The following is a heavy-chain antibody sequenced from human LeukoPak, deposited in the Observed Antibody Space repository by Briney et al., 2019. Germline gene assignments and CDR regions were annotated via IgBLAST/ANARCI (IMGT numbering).Heavy chain of an antibody. Sequence: ASVKVSCKASGYTFTSYGISWVRQAPGQGLEWMGWISAYDGNTNYAQKLPGRLTMTTDTSTSTAYMELRSLRSDDTAVYYCARDPTVTVTTPAGFDGMDVWGQGTTVTVSS. V-gene: IGHV1-18*01. D-gene: IGHD4-17*01. J-gene: IGHJ6*02. CDR1: GYTFTSYG. CDR2: ISAYDGNT. CDR3: ARDPTVTVTTPAGFDGMDV.